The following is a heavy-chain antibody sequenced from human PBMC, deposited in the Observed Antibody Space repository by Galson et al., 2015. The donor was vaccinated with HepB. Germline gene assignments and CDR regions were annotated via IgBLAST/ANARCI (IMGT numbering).Heavy chain of an antibody. CDR2: IRSKASSYAT. D-gene: IGHD3-22*01. Sequence: LRLSCAASGFTSSGSAMHWVRQTSGKGLEWVGRIRSKASSYATAYAASVKGRFTILRDDSKSTAYLQMNSLKTEATAVYYCTRLCVTIIVVVILDYWGQGTLVSVSS. V-gene: IGHV3-73*01. J-gene: IGHJ4*02. CDR1: GFTSSGSA. CDR3: TRLCVTIIVVVILDY.